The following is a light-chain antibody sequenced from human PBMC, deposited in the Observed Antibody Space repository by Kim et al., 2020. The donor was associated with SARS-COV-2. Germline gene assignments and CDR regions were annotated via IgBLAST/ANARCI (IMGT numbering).Light chain of an antibody. CDR2: GAS. Sequence: PGERATLSCRASQSVSNSYLAWYQQKPGQAPRLLIYGASSRATGIPDRFSGSGSGTDFTLTISRLEPEDFAVYYCQQYASSPRTFGQGTKV. CDR1: QSVSNSY. V-gene: IGKV3-20*01. CDR3: QQYASSPRT. J-gene: IGKJ1*01.